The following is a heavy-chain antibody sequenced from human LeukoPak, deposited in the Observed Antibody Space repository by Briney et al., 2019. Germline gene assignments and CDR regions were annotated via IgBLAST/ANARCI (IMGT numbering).Heavy chain of an antibody. Sequence: GASVKVSCKASGYTFTSYAMHWVRQAPGQRLEWMGWINAGNGNTKYSQKFQGRVTMTRDTSISTAYMELSRLRSDDTAVYYCARALGSPSFDYWGQGTLVTVSS. D-gene: IGHD1-26*01. J-gene: IGHJ4*02. CDR3: ARALGSPSFDY. V-gene: IGHV1-3*01. CDR2: INAGNGNT. CDR1: GYTFTSYA.